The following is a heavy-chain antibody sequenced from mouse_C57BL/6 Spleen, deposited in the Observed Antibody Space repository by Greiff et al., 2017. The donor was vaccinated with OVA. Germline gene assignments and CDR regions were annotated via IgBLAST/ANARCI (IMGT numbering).Heavy chain of an antibody. CDR2: INPNNGGT. V-gene: IGHV1-26*01. CDR1: GYTFTDYY. Sequence: VQLQQSGPELVKPGASVKISCKASGYTFTDYYMNWVKQSHGKSLEWIGDINPNNGGTSYNQKFKGKATLTVDKSSSTAYMELRSLTSEDSAVYYCARSDSNYAGYFDYWGQGTTLTVSS. CDR3: ARSDSNYAGYFDY. J-gene: IGHJ2*01. D-gene: IGHD2-5*01.